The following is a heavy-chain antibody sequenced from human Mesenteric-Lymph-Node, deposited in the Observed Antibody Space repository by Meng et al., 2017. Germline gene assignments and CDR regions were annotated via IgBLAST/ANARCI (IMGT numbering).Heavy chain of an antibody. CDR2: INPNSGGT. V-gene: IGHV1-2*02. D-gene: IGHD3-10*01. CDR3: ARGQYYGSGSYCDY. J-gene: IGHJ4*02. Sequence: ASVKVSCKASGYTFTGYYMHWVRQAPGQGLEWMGWINPNSGGTNYAQKFQGRVTMTRDTSISTAYMELSSLRSEDTAVYYCARGQYYGSGSYCDYWGQGTLVTVSS. CDR1: GYTFTGYY.